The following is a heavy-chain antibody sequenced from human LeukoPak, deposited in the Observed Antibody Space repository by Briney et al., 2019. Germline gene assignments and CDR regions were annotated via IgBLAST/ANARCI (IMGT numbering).Heavy chain of an antibody. Sequence: GGSLRLSCAASGFTFSNYWMSWVRQAPGRGLEWVANIKQDGSEKYSVNSVKGRFTISRDNAKNSLYLQMNSLRAEDTAIYYCARDLGIVGAHDAFDIWGQGTMVTVSS. CDR2: IKQDGSEK. V-gene: IGHV3-7*01. J-gene: IGHJ3*02. CDR3: ARDLGIVGAHDAFDI. D-gene: IGHD1-26*01. CDR1: GFTFSNYW.